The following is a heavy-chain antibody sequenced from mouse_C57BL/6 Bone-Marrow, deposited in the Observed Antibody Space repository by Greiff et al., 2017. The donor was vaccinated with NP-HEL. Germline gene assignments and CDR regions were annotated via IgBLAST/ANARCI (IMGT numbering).Heavy chain of an antibody. CDR1: GFTFSSYA. Sequence: EVMLVESGGGLVKPGGSLKLSCAASGFTFSSYAMSWVRQTPEKRLEWVATISDGGSYTYYPDNVKGRFTISRDNAKNNLYLQMSHLKSEDTAMYYCARERGYDYGYYAMDYWGQGTSVTVSS. CDR2: ISDGGSYT. D-gene: IGHD2-4*01. V-gene: IGHV5-4*01. CDR3: ARERGYDYGYYAMDY. J-gene: IGHJ4*01.